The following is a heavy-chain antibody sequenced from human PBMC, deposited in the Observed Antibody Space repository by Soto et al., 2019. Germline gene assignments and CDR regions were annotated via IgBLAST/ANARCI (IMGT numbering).Heavy chain of an antibody. J-gene: IGHJ4*02. CDR1: GFTISRNY. CDR2: IYSAGNT. CDR3: ARGRDGYNFLYEPT. D-gene: IGHD5-12*01. V-gene: IGHV3-53*01. Sequence: GGSLRLSCAASGFTISRNYMSWVRQAPGKGLEWVSVIYSAGNTYYADSVKGRFSISRDNSKNTVYLQMNSLRVEDTAVYYCARGRDGYNFLYEPTWGQGTLVTVSS.